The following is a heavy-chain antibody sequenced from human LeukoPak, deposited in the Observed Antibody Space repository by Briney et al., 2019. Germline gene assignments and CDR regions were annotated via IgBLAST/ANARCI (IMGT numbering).Heavy chain of an antibody. CDR2: ISRSGGST. J-gene: IGHJ4*02. CDR1: GFTFDDYA. D-gene: IGHD3-16*01. V-gene: IGHV3-23*01. Sequence: PGRSLRLSCAASGFTFDDYAMSWVRQAPGKGLEWVSGISRSGGSTYYADSVKGRFTISRDNSKNTLYLQMNSLRVEDTAVYYCARDSRSFIVMITEPRKNLVDYWGQGTLVTVSS. CDR3: ARDSRSFIVMITEPRKNLVDY.